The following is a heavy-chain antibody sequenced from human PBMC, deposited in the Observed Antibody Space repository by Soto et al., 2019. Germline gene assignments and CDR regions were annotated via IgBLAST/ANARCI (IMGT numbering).Heavy chain of an antibody. CDR3: AIRYCSGGSCYRGGYFQH. Sequence: GGSLRLSCAASGFTFSTYAMSWVRQAPGKGLEWVSTVSGSGGSTFYADSVKGRFTISRDNSKSTLYLQMNSLRAEDTAVYYCAIRYCSGGSCYRGGYFQHWGQGT. CDR2: VSGSGGST. D-gene: IGHD2-15*01. CDR1: GFTFSTYA. J-gene: IGHJ1*01. V-gene: IGHV3-23*01.